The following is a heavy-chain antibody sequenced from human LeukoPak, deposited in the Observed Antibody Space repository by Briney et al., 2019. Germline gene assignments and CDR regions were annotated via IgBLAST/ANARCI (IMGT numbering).Heavy chain of an antibody. J-gene: IGHJ5*02. CDR2: INHSGST. CDR1: VGSFRGYY. Sequence: SETLSLTCAVYVGSFRGYYWSWVREPPGKGVGWILEINHSGSTNYNPSLKSRVTISVDTSKNQFSLKLSSVTAAGAAVYYCARFRGAAGNNWFDPWGQGTLVTVSS. D-gene: IGHD6-13*01. V-gene: IGHV4-34*01. CDR3: ARFRGAAGNNWFDP.